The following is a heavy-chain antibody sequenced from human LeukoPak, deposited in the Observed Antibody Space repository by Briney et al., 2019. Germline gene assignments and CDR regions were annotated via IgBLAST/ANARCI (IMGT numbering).Heavy chain of an antibody. V-gene: IGHV3-23*01. Sequence: GGSLRLSCATSGFIFSSYAMSWVRQTPGKGLEWVSAILGSGATASYADSVRGRFTISRDNSKNTLYLEMTSLRAEDTAVYYCAKDLVSPRRVGSSEKVDYWGQGTLVTVSS. CDR3: AKDLVSPRRVGSSEKVDY. D-gene: IGHD3-10*01. CDR2: ILGSGATA. J-gene: IGHJ4*02. CDR1: GFIFSSYA.